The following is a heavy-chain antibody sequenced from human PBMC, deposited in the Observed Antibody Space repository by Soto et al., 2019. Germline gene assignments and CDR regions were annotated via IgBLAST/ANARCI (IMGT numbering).Heavy chain of an antibody. V-gene: IGHV4-39*01. D-gene: IGHD3-9*01. J-gene: IGHJ4*02. CDR1: GGYISSSTYF. CDR2: IYYSGST. CDR3: ARHFGRYSDWLHSCDY. Sequence: SETLSLTCPVSGGYISSSTYFWGWVRQPPGKGLEWIGSIYYSGSTYYNPSLKSRVTISVDTSKNHFSLKLSSVTAADTAVYYCARHFGRYSDWLHSCDYWGQGTLVAVSS.